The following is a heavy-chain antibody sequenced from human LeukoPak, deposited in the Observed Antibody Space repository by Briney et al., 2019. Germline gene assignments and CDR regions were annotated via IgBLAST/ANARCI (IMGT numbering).Heavy chain of an antibody. Sequence: GESLQISCKGSGYTFTKYWIGWVRQTPGKGLECIGIIYPGDSDTRYSPSFQGQVTISADKSISTAYLQWSSLTASDTAMYYCARRDMATNTPFDYWGQGTLVSVSS. J-gene: IGHJ4*02. V-gene: IGHV5-51*01. CDR2: IYPGDSDT. D-gene: IGHD5-24*01. CDR1: GYTFTKYW. CDR3: ARRDMATNTPFDY.